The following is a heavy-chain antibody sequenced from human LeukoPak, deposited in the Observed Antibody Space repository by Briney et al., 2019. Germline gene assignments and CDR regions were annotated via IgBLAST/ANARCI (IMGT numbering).Heavy chain of an antibody. Sequence: GASVKVSCKASGYTFTSYGISWVRQAPGQGLEWMGWISAYNGNTNYAQKLQGRVTMTTGTSTSTAYMELRSLRSDDTAVYYCARDVGEYCSSTSCYSYDYWGQGTLVTVSS. CDR2: ISAYNGNT. CDR3: ARDVGEYCSSTSCYSYDY. CDR1: GYTFTSYG. J-gene: IGHJ4*02. V-gene: IGHV1-18*01. D-gene: IGHD2-2*01.